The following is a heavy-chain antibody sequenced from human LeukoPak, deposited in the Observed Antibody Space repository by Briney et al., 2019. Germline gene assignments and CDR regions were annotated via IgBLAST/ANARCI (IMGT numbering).Heavy chain of an antibody. J-gene: IGHJ4*02. CDR1: GGSINISNYY. CDR3: AGHSGAPFDS. CDR2: IHYSGII. Sequence: TSETLSLTCTVSGGSINISNYYWGWIRQPPGKGLECIGNIHYSGIIFYNPSFKSRVTFSVDTSKNYFSLQLSSLTAADTAVYYCAGHSGAPFDSWGEGALVTVSS. D-gene: IGHD3-10*01. V-gene: IGHV4-39*01.